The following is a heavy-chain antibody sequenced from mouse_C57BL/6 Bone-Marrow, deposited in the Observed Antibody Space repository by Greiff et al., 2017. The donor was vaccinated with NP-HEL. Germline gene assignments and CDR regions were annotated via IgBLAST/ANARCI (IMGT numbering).Heavy chain of an antibody. Sequence: EVKLVESGGDLVKPGGSLKLSCAASGFTFSSYGMFWVRQTPDKRLEWVATISSGGSYTYYPDSVKGRVTISRDNAKNTMYLQMSSLKSEDTAMYYCARHEDWGGGYWGQGTTLTVSS. CDR3: ARHEDWGGGY. V-gene: IGHV5-6*01. CDR1: GFTFSSYG. J-gene: IGHJ2*01. CDR2: ISSGGSYT.